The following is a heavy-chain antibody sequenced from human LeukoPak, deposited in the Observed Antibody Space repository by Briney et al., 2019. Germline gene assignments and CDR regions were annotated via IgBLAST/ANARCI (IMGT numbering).Heavy chain of an antibody. Sequence: PSETLSLTCTASGGSISSSSYYWGWIRQPPGKGLEWIGSIYYSGSTYYNPSLKSRVTMSVDTSKNQFSLKLSSVTAADTAVYYCARGNYYGSGSYYYYYMDVWGKGTTVTISS. CDR1: GGSISSSSYY. D-gene: IGHD3-10*01. CDR3: ARGNYYGSGSYYYYYMDV. CDR2: IYYSGST. V-gene: IGHV4-39*07. J-gene: IGHJ6*03.